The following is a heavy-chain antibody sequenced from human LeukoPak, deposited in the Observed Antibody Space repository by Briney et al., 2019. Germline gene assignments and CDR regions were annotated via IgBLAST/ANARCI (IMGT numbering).Heavy chain of an antibody. CDR2: INPNSGGT. CDR1: GYTFTGYY. CDR3: ASLANLAYCGGVGYRYDC. V-gene: IGHV1-2*06. Sequence: ASVKVSCKASGYTFTGYYMHWVRQAPGQGLEWMGRINPNSGGTNYAQKFQGRVTMTRDTSISTAYMELSRLRSDDTTVYYCASLANLAYCGGVGYRYDCWGQGALVTVSS. D-gene: IGHD2-21*02. J-gene: IGHJ4*02.